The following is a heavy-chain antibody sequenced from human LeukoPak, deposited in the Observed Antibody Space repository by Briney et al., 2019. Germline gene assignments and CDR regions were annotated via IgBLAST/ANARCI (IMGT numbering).Heavy chain of an antibody. V-gene: IGHV1-24*01. Sequence: ASVKVSCKVSGYTLTELSMHWVRQAPGKGLEWMGGFDPEDGETIYAQKFQGRVTMTEDTSTDTAYMELCSLRSEDTAVYYCATPLSGRATGDFDYWGQGTLVTVSS. CDR2: FDPEDGET. CDR3: ATPLSGRATGDFDY. D-gene: IGHD6-25*01. J-gene: IGHJ4*02. CDR1: GYTLTELS.